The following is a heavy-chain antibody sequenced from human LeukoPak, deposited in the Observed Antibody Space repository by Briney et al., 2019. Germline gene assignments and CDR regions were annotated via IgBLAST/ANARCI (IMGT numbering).Heavy chain of an antibody. CDR3: ATYCTNGVCLDY. J-gene: IGHJ4*02. V-gene: IGHV1-18*01. D-gene: IGHD2-8*01. CDR2: ISAYNGNT. Sequence: ASVKVSCKASGYTFTSYGISWVRQAPGQGLEWMGWISAYNGNTNYAQKLQGRVTMTRDTSISTAYMELSRLRSDDTAVYYCATYCTNGVCLDYWGQGTLVTVSS. CDR1: GYTFTSYG.